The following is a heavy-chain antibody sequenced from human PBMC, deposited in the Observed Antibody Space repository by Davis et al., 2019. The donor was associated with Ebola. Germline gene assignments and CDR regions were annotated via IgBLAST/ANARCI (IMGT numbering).Heavy chain of an antibody. CDR1: GGSFSGYY. CDR3: ARDPKHITIFGVVTYYFDY. V-gene: IGHV4-34*01. CDR2: INHSGST. D-gene: IGHD3-3*01. J-gene: IGHJ4*02. Sequence: MPSETLSLTCAVYGGSFSGYYWSWIRQPPGKGLEWIGEINHSGSTNYNPSLKSRVTILVDTSKNQFSLKLRSVTAADTAVYYCARDPKHITIFGVVTYYFDYWGQGTLVTVSS.